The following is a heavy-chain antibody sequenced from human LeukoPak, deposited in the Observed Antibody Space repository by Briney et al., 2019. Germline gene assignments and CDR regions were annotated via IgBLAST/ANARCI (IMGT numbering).Heavy chain of an antibody. V-gene: IGHV4-39*01. D-gene: IGHD1-26*01. Sequence: SETLSLICTVSGDSISSSSDYWGWIRQPPGKGLEWIGALRYGGSTYYNPSLKSRVIISVDTSKNQFSLKLRSVTASDTAVYYCARRTSNPVGAIDYWGQGTLVTVSS. CDR1: GDSISSSSDY. CDR2: LRYGGST. CDR3: ARRTSNPVGAIDY. J-gene: IGHJ4*02.